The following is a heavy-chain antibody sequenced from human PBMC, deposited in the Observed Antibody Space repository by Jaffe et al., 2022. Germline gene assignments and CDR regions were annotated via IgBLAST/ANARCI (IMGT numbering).Heavy chain of an antibody. CDR3: ATHDGAEVTDSDY. CDR1: GFTFSSYE. J-gene: IGHJ4*02. V-gene: IGHV3-48*03. CDR2: IGSSGSLI. Sequence: EVHLVESGGGLVQPGGSLRLSCEASGFTFSSYEMNWVRQAPGKGPEWLSYIGSSGSLISYADSVKGRFTVSRDNAKNSLYLQMNSLRAEDTAVYYCATHDGAEVTDSDYWGQGTLVTVSS. D-gene: IGHD5-18*01.